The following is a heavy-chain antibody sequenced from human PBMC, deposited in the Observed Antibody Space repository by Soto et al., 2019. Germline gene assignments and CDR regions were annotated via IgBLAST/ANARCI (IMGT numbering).Heavy chain of an antibody. Sequence: EVQLVESGGGLVQPGGSLRLSCAASGVTVSSNYMNWVRQAPGKGLEWVSIIYSSGSTYYADSVKGRFTFSRDNSKNTLYLQMNSLRAEDTAVYYCARGTGSGSWYGFQHWGQGTLVTVSS. D-gene: IGHD6-13*01. CDR1: GVTVSSNY. J-gene: IGHJ1*01. CDR2: IYSSGST. V-gene: IGHV3-66*01. CDR3: ARGTGSGSWYGFQH.